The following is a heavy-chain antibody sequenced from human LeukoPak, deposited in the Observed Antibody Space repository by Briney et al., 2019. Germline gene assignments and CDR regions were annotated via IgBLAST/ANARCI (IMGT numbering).Heavy chain of an antibody. D-gene: IGHD3-10*01. CDR2: ISYSGTT. V-gene: IGHV4-39*07. CDR1: GVSISGSHY. CDR3: ARARYYYGHYFDY. Sequence: SETLSLTCTVSGVSISGSHYWGWIRQPPGKGLDWIGSISYSGTTYYNPSLKGRVTISVDTSENQFSLKLSSVTAADTAVYYCARARYYYGHYFDYWGQGTLVTVSS. J-gene: IGHJ4*02.